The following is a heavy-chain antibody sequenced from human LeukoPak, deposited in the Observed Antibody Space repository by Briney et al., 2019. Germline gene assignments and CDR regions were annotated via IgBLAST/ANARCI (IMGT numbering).Heavy chain of an antibody. J-gene: IGHJ5*02. CDR1: DGSITSLNRY. V-gene: IGHV4-39*07. D-gene: IGHD2-2*02. Sequence: PSETLSLTRTVSDGSITSLNRYWGWNRQPPGKGLEWLGSVGYDGGPYHNPSLTSRVTMSIDSSRNQFSLSLTSVTAADTAVYYCARVNECSSSSCFTSWFDPWGQGTLVTVSS. CDR3: ARVNECSSSSCFTSWFDP. CDR2: VGYDGGP.